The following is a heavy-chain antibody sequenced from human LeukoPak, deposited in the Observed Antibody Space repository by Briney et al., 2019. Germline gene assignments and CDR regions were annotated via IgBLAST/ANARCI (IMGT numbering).Heavy chain of an antibody. J-gene: IGHJ6*03. CDR2: IYTSGST. CDR3: ARPFYYYIDV. Sequence: PSETLSLTCTVSGGSISSGSYYWSWIRQPAGKGLEWIGRIYTSGSTNYNPSLKSRVTISVDTSKNQFSLKLSSVTAADTAVYYCARPFYYYIDVWGKGTTVTVSS. V-gene: IGHV4-61*02. CDR1: GGSISSGSYY.